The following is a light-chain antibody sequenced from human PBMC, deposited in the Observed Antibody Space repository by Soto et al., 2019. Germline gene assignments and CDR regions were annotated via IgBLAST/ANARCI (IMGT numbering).Light chain of an antibody. J-gene: IGKJ1*01. CDR2: WAS. V-gene: IGKV4-1*01. CDR3: QQYFDTPRT. CDR1: QSVLYSPNNKNY. Sequence: DIVMTQSPDSLAVSLGERATIDCKSSQSVLYSPNNKNYLAWYQHKPGQPPKLLIYWASIRDSGVPDRFSGSGSGKDFTLTISSLQAEDVAVYYCQQYFDTPRTFGQGTKVEIK.